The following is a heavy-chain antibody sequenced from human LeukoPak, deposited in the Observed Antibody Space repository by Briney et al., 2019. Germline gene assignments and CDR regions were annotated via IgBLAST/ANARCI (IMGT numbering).Heavy chain of an antibody. CDR1: GYSISSGYY. V-gene: IGHV4-38-2*02. D-gene: IGHD1-1*01. Sequence: SETLSLTCTVSGYSISSGYYWGWIRQPPGKGLEWIGSIYHSGSTYYTPSLKSRVTISVDTSKNQFSLKLSSVTAADTAVYYCARDQRRGWFDPWGQGTLVTVSS. J-gene: IGHJ5*02. CDR2: IYHSGST. CDR3: ARDQRRGWFDP.